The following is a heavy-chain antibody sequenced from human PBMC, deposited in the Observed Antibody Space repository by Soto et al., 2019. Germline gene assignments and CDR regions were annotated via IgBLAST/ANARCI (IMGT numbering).Heavy chain of an antibody. D-gene: IGHD2-2*01. CDR2: ISGSGGST. CDR1: GFTFSSYA. J-gene: IGHJ5*02. CDR3: AKEYCSSTSCYRVWFDP. Sequence: GGSLRLSCAASGFTFSSYAMSWVRQAPGKGLEWVSAISGSGGSTYYADSVKGRFTISRDNSKNTLYLQMNSLRAEDTAVYYCAKEYCSSTSCYRVWFDPWGQGTLVTVSS. V-gene: IGHV3-23*01.